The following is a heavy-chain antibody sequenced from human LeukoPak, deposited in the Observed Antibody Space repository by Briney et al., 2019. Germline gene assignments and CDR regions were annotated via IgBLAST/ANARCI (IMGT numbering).Heavy chain of an antibody. CDR2: IYYSGST. J-gene: IGHJ4*02. CDR3: ARMGYYDILTGYYTFDY. CDR1: GGSISSSSYY. Sequence: SETLSLTCTVSGGSISSSSYYWGWIRQPPGKGLEWIGSIYYSGSTYYNPSLKSRVTISVDTFKNQFSLKLSSVTAADTAVYYCARMGYYDILTGYYTFDYWGQGTLVTVSS. V-gene: IGHV4-39*01. D-gene: IGHD3-9*01.